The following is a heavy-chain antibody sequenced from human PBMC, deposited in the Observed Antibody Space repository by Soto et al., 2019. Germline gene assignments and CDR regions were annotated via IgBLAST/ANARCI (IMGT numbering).Heavy chain of an antibody. CDR1: GGTFSSYS. J-gene: IGHJ5*02. CDR2: IIPIFGTA. D-gene: IGHD3-22*01. V-gene: IGHV1-69*13. Sequence: GASVNVSCKSSGGTFSSYSISWVRQAPGQGLEWMGGIIPIFGTANYAQKFQGRVTITADESTSTAYMELSSLRSEDTAVYYCARVSYYYDKLENRRKYNWFDPWGQGTLVTVSS. CDR3: ARVSYYYDKLENRRKYNWFDP.